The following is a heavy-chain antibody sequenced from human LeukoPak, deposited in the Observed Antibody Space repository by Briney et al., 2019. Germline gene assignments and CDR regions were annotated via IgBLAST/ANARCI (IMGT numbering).Heavy chain of an antibody. CDR2: LYPADSDT. V-gene: IGHV5-51*01. D-gene: IGHD1-26*01. CDR3: ARLPYSGSSAYNWFDP. Sequence: GESPKTPCEGPGGNFTKFWIGWVRQMPGKGLELMGILYPADSDTRYSPSFQGQVTISADKSISATYLQWSSLQASDTAMYYCARLPYSGSSAYNWFDPWGQGTLVTVSS. CDR1: GGNFTKFW. J-gene: IGHJ5*02.